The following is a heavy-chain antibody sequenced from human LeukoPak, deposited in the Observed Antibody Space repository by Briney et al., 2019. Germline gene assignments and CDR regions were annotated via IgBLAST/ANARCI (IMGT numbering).Heavy chain of an antibody. D-gene: IGHD3-10*02. Sequence: PSETLSLTCTVSGGSISSYYWSWIRQPPGKGLEWIGYIYYSGSTNYNPSLKSRVTISVDTSKNQFSLKLSSVTAADTAVYYCATTMPHRRYYVDAFDIWGQGTMVTVSS. CDR3: ATTMPHRRYYVDAFDI. CDR2: IYYSGST. V-gene: IGHV4-59*01. CDR1: GGSISSYY. J-gene: IGHJ3*02.